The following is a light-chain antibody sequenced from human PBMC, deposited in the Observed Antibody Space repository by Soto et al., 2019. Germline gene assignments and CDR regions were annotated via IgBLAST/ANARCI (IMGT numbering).Light chain of an antibody. Sequence: IQMTQSPSTLSASVGDRVTITCRASHNIAKWLAWYQQKPGRAPRLLIYDASTLQTGVPSRFSGSGSGTEFTLTISGLRPDDFATYYLQHLDTYWPFGQGTKVEIK. V-gene: IGKV1-5*01. J-gene: IGKJ1*01. CDR1: HNIAKW. CDR2: DAS. CDR3: QHLDTYWP.